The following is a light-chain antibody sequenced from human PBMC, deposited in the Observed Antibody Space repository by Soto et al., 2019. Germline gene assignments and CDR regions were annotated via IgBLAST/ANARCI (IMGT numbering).Light chain of an antibody. J-gene: IGKJ4*01. CDR1: QGISSY. V-gene: IGKV1-27*01. CDR2: GAS. CDR3: QKYNTAPLT. Sequence: IRMTQSPSSFSASTGDRVTITCRASQGISSYLAWFQQQPGKVPKLLIYGASALQSGVPSRFSGSGSGTDFTLTISGLQPEDVATYYCQKYNTAPLTFGGGTKVDIK.